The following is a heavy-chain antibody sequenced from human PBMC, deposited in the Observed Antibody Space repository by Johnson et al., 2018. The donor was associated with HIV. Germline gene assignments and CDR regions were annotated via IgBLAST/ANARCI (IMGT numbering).Heavy chain of an antibody. CDR2: ISYDGSNK. CDR3: ARDRGWGYVGGNSWNAFDI. J-gene: IGHJ3*02. CDR1: GFTFSSYA. Sequence: QMLLVESGGGVVQPGRPLRLSCAASGFTFSSYAMHWVRQAPGKGLEWVAVISYDGSNKYYADSVKGRLTVSSDNFKNTLHLQMNSLRGEDTAVYYCARDRGWGYVGGNSWNAFDIWGQGTMVTVSS. V-gene: IGHV3-30*04. D-gene: IGHD4-23*01.